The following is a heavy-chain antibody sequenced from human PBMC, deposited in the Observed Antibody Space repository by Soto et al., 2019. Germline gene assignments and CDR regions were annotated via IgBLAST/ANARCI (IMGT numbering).Heavy chain of an antibody. D-gene: IGHD3-10*01. Sequence: LSLTCTVSGGSISSYYWSWIRQPPGKGLEWIGYIYYSGSTNYNPSLKSRVTISVDTSKNQFSLKLSSVTAADTAVYYCARGTTMVRGVIPVYYYGMDVWGQGTTVTVSS. V-gene: IGHV4-59*01. J-gene: IGHJ6*02. CDR3: ARGTTMVRGVIPVYYYGMDV. CDR2: IYYSGST. CDR1: GGSISSYY.